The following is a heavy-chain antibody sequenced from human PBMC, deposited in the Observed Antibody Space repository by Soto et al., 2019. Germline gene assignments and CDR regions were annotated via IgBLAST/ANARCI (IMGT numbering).Heavy chain of an antibody. CDR1: GGTFSSYA. V-gene: IGHV1-69*13. J-gene: IGHJ4*02. D-gene: IGHD4-17*01. Sequence: AASVKVSCKASGGTFSSYAISWVRQAPGQGLEWMGGIIPIFGTANYAQKFQGRVTITADESTSTAYMELSSLRSEDTAVYYCARTTVTIQRFDYWGQGTLVTVSS. CDR3: ARTTVTIQRFDY. CDR2: IIPIFGTA.